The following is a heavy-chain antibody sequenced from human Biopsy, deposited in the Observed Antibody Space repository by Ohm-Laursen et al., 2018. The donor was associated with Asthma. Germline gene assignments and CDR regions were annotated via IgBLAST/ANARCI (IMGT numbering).Heavy chain of an antibody. V-gene: IGHV1-18*01. CDR1: GYTFNRAG. CDR3: ARAVDYSHYYGIDV. J-gene: IGHJ6*02. CDR2: ISVYNGNT. Sequence: SAKVSCKASGYTFNRAGITWVRQAPGQGLEWMGWISVYNGNTKVAQKLQDRVTMITDTSTSTAYMELRSLRSDDTAVYFCARAVDYSHYYGIDVWGQGTTVTV. D-gene: IGHD3-10*01.